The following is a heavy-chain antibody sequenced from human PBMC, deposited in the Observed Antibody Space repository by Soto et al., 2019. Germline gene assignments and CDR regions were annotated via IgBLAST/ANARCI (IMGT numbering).Heavy chain of an antibody. D-gene: IGHD5-18*01. CDR2: IWYDGSNK. CDR3: AREGGPGYSYGYVDY. V-gene: IGHV3-33*01. CDR1: GFIFSSYG. J-gene: IGHJ4*02. Sequence: GGSLRLSCAASGFIFSSYGMHWVRQAPGKGLEWVAVIWYDGSNKNYADSVKGRFTITRDNSKNTLYLQMNSLRAEDTAVYYCAREGGPGYSYGYVDYWGQGTLVTVSS.